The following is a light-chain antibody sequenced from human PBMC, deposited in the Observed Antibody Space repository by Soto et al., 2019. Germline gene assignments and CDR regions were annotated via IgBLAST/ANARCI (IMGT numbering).Light chain of an antibody. Sequence: EIVMTQSPATLSVSPGERATLSCRASQSVSSNLAWYQHKPGQAPRLLIYGASTRATGIPARFSASGSGTEFPLTTSSRQSEDFAVYYCQQYNNWPPKQYTFGQGTKLEIK. CDR1: QSVSSN. CDR2: GAS. J-gene: IGKJ2*01. V-gene: IGKV3-15*01. CDR3: QQYNNWPPKQYT.